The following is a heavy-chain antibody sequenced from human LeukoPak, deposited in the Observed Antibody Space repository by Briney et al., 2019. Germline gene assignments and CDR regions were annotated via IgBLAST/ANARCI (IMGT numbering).Heavy chain of an antibody. J-gene: IGHJ6*03. D-gene: IGHD5-18*01. CDR3: AEDIGRVDTASTYMDV. CDR1: GFTFDDYA. V-gene: IGHV3-9*01. CDR2: ISWNSFTI. Sequence: GRSLRLSCAASGFTFDDYAMHWVRQAPGKGLEWVSGISWNSFTIGYADSVKGRFTISRDNAKNSLYLQMNSLRVEDTALYYCAEDIGRVDTASTYMDVWGKGTTVTISS.